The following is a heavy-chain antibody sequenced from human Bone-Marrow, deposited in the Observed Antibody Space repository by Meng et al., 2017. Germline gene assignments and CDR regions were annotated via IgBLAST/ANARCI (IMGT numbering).Heavy chain of an antibody. V-gene: IGHV4-34*01. D-gene: IGHD1-1*01. CDR1: GVSFSGYY. CDR3: ARGTRPLLFQH. Sequence: AGLLKPSEPLPIICAGYGVSFSGYYWSWLRQPPGKGLEWIGEINHSGSTNYIPSIKSRVTISVDTSKNQFSLKLSSVTAADTAVYFCARGTRPLLFQHWGQGTLVTVSS. J-gene: IGHJ1*01. CDR2: INHSGST.